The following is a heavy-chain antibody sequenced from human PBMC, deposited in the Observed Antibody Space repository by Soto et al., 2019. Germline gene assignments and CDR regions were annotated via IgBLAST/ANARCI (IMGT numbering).Heavy chain of an antibody. CDR2: ISYDGTNK. J-gene: IGHJ4*02. D-gene: IGHD7-27*01. CDR1: GFSFSISP. CDR3: ARDPKTSGGQHWAFNYFDS. V-gene: IGHV3-30-3*01. Sequence: ESWGGVVQPGRSLRLSCAASGFSFSISPMHWVRQAPGKGPEWVALISYDGTNKFYADSVKGRFTISRDNSKSTLYLQVDSLRPEDAAVYYCARDPKTSGGQHWAFNYFDSWGQGTLVTVSS.